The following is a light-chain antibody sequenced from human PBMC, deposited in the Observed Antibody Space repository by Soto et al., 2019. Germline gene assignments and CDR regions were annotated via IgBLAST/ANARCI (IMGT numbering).Light chain of an antibody. V-gene: IGKV1-39*01. CDR1: QGINRN. Sequence: DIQITQSPSSLSASVGDRVTITCRASQGINRNLNWYQPEPGKAPKFLIYTASTLQRGVPSRFSGSGSGTDFTLTISSLQPEDFATYYCQQSDSTPLTFGGGTKVEIK. J-gene: IGKJ4*02. CDR2: TAS. CDR3: QQSDSTPLT.